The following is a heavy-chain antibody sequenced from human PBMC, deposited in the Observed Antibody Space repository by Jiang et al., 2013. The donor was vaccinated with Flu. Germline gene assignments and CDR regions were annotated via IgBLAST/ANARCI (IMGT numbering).Heavy chain of an antibody. D-gene: IGHD3-10*01. CDR3: ARDQLGEQGNWFDP. J-gene: IGHJ5*02. CDR2: INAGNGNT. CDR1: TFTSYA. V-gene: IGHV1-3*01. Sequence: TFTSYAMRLGAPGPRTKGLEWMGWINAGNGNTKYSQKFQGRVTITRDTSASTAYMELSSLRSEDTAVYYCARDQLGEQGNWFDPWGQGTLVTVSS.